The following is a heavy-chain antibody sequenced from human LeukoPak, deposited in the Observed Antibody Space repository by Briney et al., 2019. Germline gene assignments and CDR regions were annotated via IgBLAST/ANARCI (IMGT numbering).Heavy chain of an antibody. J-gene: IGHJ4*02. CDR2: ISDSGNT. V-gene: IGHV3-23*01. D-gene: IGHD6-13*01. Sequence: GGTLRLSCAASGFTLSSYAMSWVRQAPGKGLEWVSAISDSGNTYHADSVKGRFTISRDSSKNTLFLQMNSLRAEDTAVYYCARVGGQQQLVRDFDYWGQGTLVTVSS. CDR1: GFTLSSYA. CDR3: ARVGGQQQLVRDFDY.